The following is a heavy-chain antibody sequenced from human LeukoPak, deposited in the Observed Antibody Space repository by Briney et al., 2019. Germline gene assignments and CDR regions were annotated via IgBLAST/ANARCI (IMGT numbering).Heavy chain of an antibody. CDR1: GFTFSSYD. CDR3: AKGGVATITGYYYYGMDV. CDR2: IGTAGDT. D-gene: IGHD5-12*01. Sequence: GGSLRLSCAASGFTFSSYDMHWVRQATGKGLEWVPAIGTAGDTYYPGSVKGRFTISRENAKNSLYLQMNSLRAEDTAVYYCAKGGVATITGYYYYGMDVWGQGTTVTVSS. V-gene: IGHV3-13*01. J-gene: IGHJ6*02.